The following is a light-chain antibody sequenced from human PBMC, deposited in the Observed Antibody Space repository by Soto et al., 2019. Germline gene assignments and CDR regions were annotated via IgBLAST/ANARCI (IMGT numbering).Light chain of an antibody. Sequence: AIRMTQSPSSFSASTGDRVTITCRASQGISSYLAWYQQKPGKAPKLLIYAASILQSGVPSRFSGSGSGTDFTLTISCLQTEDFATYYCQQYYSYPHTLGQGTKVEIK. J-gene: IGKJ1*01. CDR2: AAS. CDR3: QQYYSYPHT. CDR1: QGISSY. V-gene: IGKV1-8*01.